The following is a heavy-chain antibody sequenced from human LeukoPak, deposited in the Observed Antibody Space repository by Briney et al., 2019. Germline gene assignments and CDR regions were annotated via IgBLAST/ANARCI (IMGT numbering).Heavy chain of an antibody. J-gene: IGHJ6*03. CDR2: ISSSSSYI. CDR1: GFIFSSYS. V-gene: IGHV3-21*01. D-gene: IGHD1-26*01. Sequence: GGSLRLSCATSGFIFSSYSMNWVRQAPGKGLEWVSSISSSSSYIYYADSVKGRFTISRDNAKNSLYLQMNSLRAEDTAVYYCARDPNSGSYRGHYYYCYMDVWGKGTTVTVSS. CDR3: ARDPNSGSYRGHYYYCYMDV.